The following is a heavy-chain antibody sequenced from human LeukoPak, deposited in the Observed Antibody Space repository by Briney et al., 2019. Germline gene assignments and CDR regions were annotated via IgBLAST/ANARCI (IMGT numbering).Heavy chain of an antibody. Sequence: SETLSLTCAVYGGSFSGYYWSWIRQPPGKGLEWIGEINHSGSTNYNPSLKSRVTISVDTSKNQFSLKLSSVTAADTAVYYCASFNYYYYYGMDVWGQGTTVTVSS. J-gene: IGHJ6*02. CDR2: INHSGST. CDR1: GGSFSGYY. V-gene: IGHV4-34*01. CDR3: ASFNYYYYYGMDV.